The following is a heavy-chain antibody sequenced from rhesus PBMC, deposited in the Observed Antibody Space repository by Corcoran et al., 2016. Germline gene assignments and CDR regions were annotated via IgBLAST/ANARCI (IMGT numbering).Heavy chain of an antibody. CDR3: ARDVAAAGTGSPY. J-gene: IGHJ4*01. D-gene: IGHD6-25*01. V-gene: IGHV4-169*02. CDR1: GGSISSSY. CDR2: IYGSGSST. Sequence: QLQLQESGPGLVKPSETLSVTCAVSGGSISSSYWSWIRQAPGKGLAWIGYIYGSGSSTNYNPSRKSRVTLSGATSKNQISLKLSSVTTADTAVYYCARDVAAAGTGSPYWGQGVLVTVSS.